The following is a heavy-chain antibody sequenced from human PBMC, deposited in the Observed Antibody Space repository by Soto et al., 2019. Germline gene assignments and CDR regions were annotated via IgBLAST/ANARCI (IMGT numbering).Heavy chain of an antibody. CDR2: ISWSSGSI. J-gene: IGHJ4*02. Sequence: PVGSLRLSCAASGFTFDDYAMHWVRQAPGKGLEWVSGISWSSGSIGYADSVRGRFAISRDNAKNSLYLQMSSLRAEDTALYYCAKALSGYSYGPFDCWGQGTLVTVSS. CDR3: AKALSGYSYGPFDC. V-gene: IGHV3-9*01. D-gene: IGHD5-18*01. CDR1: GFTFDDYA.